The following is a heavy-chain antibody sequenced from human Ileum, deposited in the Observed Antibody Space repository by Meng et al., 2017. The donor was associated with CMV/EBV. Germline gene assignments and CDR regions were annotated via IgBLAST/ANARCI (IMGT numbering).Heavy chain of an antibody. V-gene: IGHV7-4-1*01. CDR2: INTNTGNP. D-gene: IGHD3-22*01. CDR3: ARDGLNERYFDY. Sequence: SCKASGYTFTNNNLIWVRQAPGQGPEWMGWINTNTGNPTYARDFTGRFVFSLDTSVSTAYLQICSLKAEDTAVYYCARDGLNERYFDYWGQGTLVTVSS. CDR1: GYTFTNNN. J-gene: IGHJ4*02.